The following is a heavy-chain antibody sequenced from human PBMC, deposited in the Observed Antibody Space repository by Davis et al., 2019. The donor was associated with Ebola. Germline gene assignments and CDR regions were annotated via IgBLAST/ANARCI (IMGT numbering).Heavy chain of an antibody. Sequence: ASVKVSCKASEYTFTSYPMHWVRQAPGQGLEWMGWINTNTGIPTYAQGFTGRFVFSLDTSVSTAYLQISSLKAEDTAVYYCARDRVYSNLDYWGQGTLVTVSS. CDR1: EYTFTSYP. J-gene: IGHJ4*02. CDR2: INTNTGIP. D-gene: IGHD4-11*01. CDR3: ARDRVYSNLDY. V-gene: IGHV7-4-1*02.